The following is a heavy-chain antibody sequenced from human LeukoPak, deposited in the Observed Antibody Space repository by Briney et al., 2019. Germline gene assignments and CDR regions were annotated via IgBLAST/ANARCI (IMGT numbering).Heavy chain of an antibody. Sequence: ASLKVSCKASGYTFTSNEINWGRQSTGQGLGWMAGMKPDSGDTGYAQKFQGRVTLTRETSISTAYMELSSVSFEDTAVYCCARGSDWNARTFDLWGQGTLVTVSS. V-gene: IGHV1-8*01. CDR1: GYTFTSNE. CDR2: MKPDSGDT. CDR3: ARGSDWNARTFDL. J-gene: IGHJ3*01. D-gene: IGHD1-1*01.